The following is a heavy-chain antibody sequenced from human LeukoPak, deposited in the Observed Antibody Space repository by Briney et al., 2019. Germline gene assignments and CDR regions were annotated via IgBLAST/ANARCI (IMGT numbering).Heavy chain of an antibody. CDR1: GFTFGNYW. CDR2: INTDGSTI. V-gene: IGHV3-74*01. Sequence: GGPLRLSCAASGFTFGNYWMHWVRQVPGKGLVWVSRINTDGSTITYADSVKGRFTISRDNAKNKVYLQMSSLRAEDTAVYYCARGDYGDYFDYWGQGTLIIVSS. CDR3: ARGDYGDYFDY. D-gene: IGHD4-17*01. J-gene: IGHJ4*02.